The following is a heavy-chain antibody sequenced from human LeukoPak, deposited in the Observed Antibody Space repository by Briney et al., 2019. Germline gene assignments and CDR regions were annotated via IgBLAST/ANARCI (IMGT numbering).Heavy chain of an antibody. V-gene: IGHV3-64*01. D-gene: IGHD2-8*02. Sequence: PGGSLRLSCAASGFTFSSYAMHWVRQAPGKGLEYVSAISSNGGSTYYANSVKGRFTISRDNSKNTLYLQMNSLRAEDTAVYYCAKKPGRAFDIWGQGTMVTVSS. J-gene: IGHJ3*02. CDR3: AKKPGRAFDI. CDR1: GFTFSSYA. CDR2: ISSNGGST.